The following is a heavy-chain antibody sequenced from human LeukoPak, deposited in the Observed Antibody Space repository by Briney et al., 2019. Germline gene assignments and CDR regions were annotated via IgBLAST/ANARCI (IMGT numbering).Heavy chain of an antibody. J-gene: IGHJ6*03. Sequence: SGGSLRLSCAASGFTFSSYAMSWVRQAPGKGLEWVSAISGSGGSTYYADFVKGRFTISRDNSKNTLYLQMNSLRAEDTAVYYCAKPSYDYYYYYMDVWGKGTTVTVSS. V-gene: IGHV3-23*01. CDR1: GFTFSSYA. CDR3: AKPSYDYYYYYMDV. CDR2: ISGSGGST.